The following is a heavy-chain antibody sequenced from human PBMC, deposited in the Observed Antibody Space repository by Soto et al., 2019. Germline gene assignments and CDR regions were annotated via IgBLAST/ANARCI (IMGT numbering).Heavy chain of an antibody. CDR3: ARDNIMQGLGSVAGPNY. Sequence: PGGSLRLSCAASGFTFSSYAMHWVRQAPGKGLEWVAVISYDGSNKYYADSVKGRFTISRDNSKNTLYLQMNSLRAEDTAVYYCARDNIMQGLGSVAGPNYWGQGTLVTVSS. CDR2: ISYDGSNK. D-gene: IGHD6-19*01. CDR1: GFTFSSYA. V-gene: IGHV3-30-3*01. J-gene: IGHJ4*02.